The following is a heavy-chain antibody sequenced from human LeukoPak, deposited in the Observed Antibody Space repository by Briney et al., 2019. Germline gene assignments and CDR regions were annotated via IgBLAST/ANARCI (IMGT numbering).Heavy chain of an antibody. CDR2: IYFSGST. Sequence: SETLSLTCSVSGGSIRSTNYYWAWIRQPPGKGLEWVGSIYFSGSTYYNPSLKSRLTISVDTSKNQLSLQLNSVTPEDTAVYYCASGGSSSWMVGDVWGKGTTVTVSS. CDR3: ASGGSSSWMVGDV. D-gene: IGHD6-13*01. CDR1: GGSIRSTNYY. J-gene: IGHJ6*04. V-gene: IGHV4-39*07.